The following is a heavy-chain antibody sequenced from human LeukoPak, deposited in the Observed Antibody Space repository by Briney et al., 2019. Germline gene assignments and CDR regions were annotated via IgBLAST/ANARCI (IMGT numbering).Heavy chain of an antibody. Sequence: GGSLILSCAASGFTFSTYAMSWVRQAPGKGLEWVSDLRGSGTDTYYADSVRGRFTISRDNSKNTLYLQMNSLRAEDTAIYYCAKTSRVNSGYDSPFDYWGQGTLVTVT. CDR2: LRGSGTDT. D-gene: IGHD5-12*01. CDR3: AKTSRVNSGYDSPFDY. CDR1: GFTFSTYA. J-gene: IGHJ4*02. V-gene: IGHV3-23*01.